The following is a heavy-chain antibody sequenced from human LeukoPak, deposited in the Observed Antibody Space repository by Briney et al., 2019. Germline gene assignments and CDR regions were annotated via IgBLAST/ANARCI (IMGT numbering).Heavy chain of an antibody. CDR2: IYYSGST. CDR1: GGSISSGGYY. V-gene: IGHV4-31*03. CDR3: ASRYYYDSSGYSTLFDY. Sequence: SQTLSLTCTVSGGSISSGGYYWSWIRQHPGKGLEWIGYIYYSGSTYYNPSLKSRVTISVDTSKTQFSLKLSSVTAADTAVYYCASRYYYDSSGYSTLFDYWGQGTLVTVSS. J-gene: IGHJ4*02. D-gene: IGHD3-22*01.